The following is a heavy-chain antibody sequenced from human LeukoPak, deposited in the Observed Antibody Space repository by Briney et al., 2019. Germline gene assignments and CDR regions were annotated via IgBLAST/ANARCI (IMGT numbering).Heavy chain of an antibody. J-gene: IGHJ4*02. CDR3: TRMTAEHDY. D-gene: IGHD2-21*02. CDR2: INHSGYT. CDR1: GVSFDDYY. Sequence: SETLSLTCAVSGVSFDDYYWSCVPQTPGKGLEWIGEINHSGYTNDSPSLKSRVTLSIDTSRKQFSLNLRSVTVADTGIYYCTRMTAEHDYWGQGTLVTVSS. V-gene: IGHV4-34*01.